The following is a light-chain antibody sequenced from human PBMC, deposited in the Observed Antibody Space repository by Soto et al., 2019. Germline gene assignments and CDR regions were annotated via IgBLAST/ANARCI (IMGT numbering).Light chain of an antibody. V-gene: IGKV3-11*01. CDR3: QQRSNWPL. CDR1: QSVSSY. CDR2: DAS. J-gene: IGKJ3*01. Sequence: EIVLTQSPATLSLSPGERATLSCRASQSVSSYLAWYQQKPGQAPRLPIYDASNRATGIPARFSGSGSGTDFTLTISSLEPEDFAVYYCQQRSNWPLFGPATKVDIK.